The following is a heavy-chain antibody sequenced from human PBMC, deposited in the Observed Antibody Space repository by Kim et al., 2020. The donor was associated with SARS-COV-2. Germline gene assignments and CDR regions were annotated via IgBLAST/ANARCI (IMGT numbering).Heavy chain of an antibody. Sequence: NYARKFQGRVTITADESTSTAYMELSSLRSEDTAVYYCARGTAMVTPFDYWGQGTLVTVSS. CDR3: ARGTAMVTPFDY. D-gene: IGHD5-18*01. J-gene: IGHJ4*02. V-gene: IGHV1-69*01.